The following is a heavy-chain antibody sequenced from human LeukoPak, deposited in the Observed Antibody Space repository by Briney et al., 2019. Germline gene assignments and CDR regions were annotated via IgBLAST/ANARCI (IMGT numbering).Heavy chain of an antibody. V-gene: IGHV3-7*01. CDR3: ARDRGAYCGGDCYLGFDY. CDR2: IKQDGSEK. D-gene: IGHD2-21*02. CDR1: GFTLSSYW. J-gene: IGHJ4*01. Sequence: PGGSLRLSCVASGFTLSSYWMSWARQAPGKGQEWVASIKQDGSEKYYVDSVKGRFTISRDNAKKSLYLQMTSLTAEDTAVYYCARDRGAYCGGDCYLGFDYWGRGTLVTVSS.